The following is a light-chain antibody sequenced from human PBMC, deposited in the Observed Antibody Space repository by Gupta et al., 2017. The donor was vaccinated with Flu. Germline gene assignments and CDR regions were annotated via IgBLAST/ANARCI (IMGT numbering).Light chain of an antibody. Sequence: IQMTQSPSSLSVFVGDRVTISCQASQDISNYLNWYQQKPGKAPKLLIYDAANLQTGVPSRFSGSGAGTNFTLTITTRQQEDIATYYCQQHDNLTSYNFGQGTKLEIK. J-gene: IGKJ2*01. V-gene: IGKV1-33*01. CDR1: QDISNY. CDR3: QQHDNLTSYN. CDR2: DAA.